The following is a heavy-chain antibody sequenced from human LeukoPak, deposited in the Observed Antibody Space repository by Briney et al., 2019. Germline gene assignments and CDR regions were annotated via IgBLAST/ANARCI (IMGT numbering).Heavy chain of an antibody. V-gene: IGHV3-48*04. D-gene: IGHD5-18*01. J-gene: IGHJ4*02. CDR2: ISSSGSTI. CDR3: ARDRGLGTAMVIDY. CDR1: GFTFSSYS. Sequence: GGSLRLSCAASGFTFSSYSMNWVRQAPGKGLEWVSYISSSGSTIYYADSVKGRFTISRDNAKNSLYLQMNSLRAEDTAVYYCARDRGLGTAMVIDYWGQGTLVTVSS.